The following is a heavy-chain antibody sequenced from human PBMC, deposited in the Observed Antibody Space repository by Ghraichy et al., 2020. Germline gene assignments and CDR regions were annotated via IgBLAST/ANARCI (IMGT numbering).Heavy chain of an antibody. Sequence: SETLSLTCAVSGGSISSSNWWSWVRQPPGKGLEWIGEIYHSGSTNYNPSLKSRVTISVDKSKNQFSLKLSSVTAADTAVYYCARVGVAAAGTVDYWGQGTLVTVSS. D-gene: IGHD6-13*01. CDR1: GGSISSSNW. CDR3: ARVGVAAAGTVDY. CDR2: IYHSGST. V-gene: IGHV4-4*02. J-gene: IGHJ4*02.